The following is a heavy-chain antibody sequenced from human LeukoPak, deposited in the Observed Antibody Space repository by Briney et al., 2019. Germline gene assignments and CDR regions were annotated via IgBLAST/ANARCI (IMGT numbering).Heavy chain of an antibody. CDR2: INPNGSST. CDR1: GYTFTSHY. V-gene: IGHV1-46*01. Sequence: ASVQGSCKASGYTFTSHYMHCVRPAPGQGLAWMGLINPNGSSTLFPQIFQGRVTMTRDMSTTTDYMELSSLRSENAAVYYCARDNSVGDIAWWFDPWGQGTLVTVSS. D-gene: IGHD3-16*02. CDR3: ARDNSVGDIAWWFDP. J-gene: IGHJ5*02.